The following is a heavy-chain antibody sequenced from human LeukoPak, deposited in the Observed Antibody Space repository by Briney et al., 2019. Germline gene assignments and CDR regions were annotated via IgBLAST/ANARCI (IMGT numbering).Heavy chain of an antibody. CDR2: INHSGST. D-gene: IGHD3-10*01. V-gene: IGHV4-34*01. J-gene: IGHJ4*02. CDR3: ARGRQELLWFGESYYFDY. Sequence: PSETLSLTCAVNGGSFSGYYWSWIRQPPGKGLEWIGEINHSGSTNYNPSLKSRVAISVDTSKYQSSLKLSSVTAGDTAVYYCARGRQELLWFGESYYFDYWGQGTLVTVSS. CDR1: GGSFSGYY.